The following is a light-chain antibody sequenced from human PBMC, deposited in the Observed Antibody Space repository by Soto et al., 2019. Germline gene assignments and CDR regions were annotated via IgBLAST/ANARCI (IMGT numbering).Light chain of an antibody. V-gene: IGLV2-8*01. CDR2: EVS. J-gene: IGLJ2*01. Sequence: QSVLTQPPSASGSPGQSVTISCTGTSSDVGGYNYVSWYQQHPGKAPKLMIYEVSKRPSGVPDRFSGSKSGNTASLTVSGLQAEYEAEYYRSSYAGSNNLVFGGGTTLTVL. CDR1: SSDVGGYNY. CDR3: SSYAGSNNLV.